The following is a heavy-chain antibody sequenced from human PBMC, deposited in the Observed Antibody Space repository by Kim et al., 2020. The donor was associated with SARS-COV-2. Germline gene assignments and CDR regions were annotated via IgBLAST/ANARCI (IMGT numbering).Heavy chain of an antibody. CDR3: ASRGGAGFDY. CDR2: SHT. D-gene: IGHD3-16*01. V-gene: IGHV5-51*01. J-gene: IGHJ4*02. Sequence: SHTRYSPTFQGQVTISADKSINTAYLQWTSLKASDTAMYYCASRGGAGFDYWGQGTLITVSS.